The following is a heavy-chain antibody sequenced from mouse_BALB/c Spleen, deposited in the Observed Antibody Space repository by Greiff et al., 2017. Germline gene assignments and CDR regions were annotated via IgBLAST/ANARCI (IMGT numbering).Heavy chain of an antibody. CDR1: GYTFTSYW. D-gene: IGHD1-1*01. CDR3: ARRYYGYWYFDV. CDR2: INPSTGYT. V-gene: IGHV1-7*01. J-gene: IGHJ1*01. Sequence: VQLQQSGAELAKPGASVKMSCKASGYTFTSYWMHWVKQRPGQGLEWIGYINPSTGYTEYNQKFKDKATLTADKSSSTAYMQLSSLTSEDSAVYYCARRYYGYWYFDVWGAGTTVTVSS.